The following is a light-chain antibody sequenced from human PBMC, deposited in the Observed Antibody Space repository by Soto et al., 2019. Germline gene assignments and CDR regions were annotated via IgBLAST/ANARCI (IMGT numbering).Light chain of an antibody. Sequence: EIVLTQSPGTLSLSPGERATLSCRASQSVGDTYLAWYQQKPGQAPRLLMYSTSIRATGTPDRFSGSGSGTDFTLTISRLEPEDFAVYYCQQYGSPPITFGQGTRLEIK. CDR3: QQYGSPPIT. V-gene: IGKV3-20*01. CDR1: QSVGDTY. J-gene: IGKJ5*01. CDR2: STS.